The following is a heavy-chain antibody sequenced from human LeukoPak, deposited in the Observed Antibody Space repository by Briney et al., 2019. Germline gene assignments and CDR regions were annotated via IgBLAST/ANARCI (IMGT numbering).Heavy chain of an antibody. CDR1: GVSFSGYY. Sequence: MSSETLSLTCAVYGVSFSGYYWGWIRQPPGKGLEWIGSIYYSGSTYYNPSLKSRVTISVDTSKNQFSLKLSSVTAADTAVYYCASLRERSYYARGFDYWGQGTLVTVSS. D-gene: IGHD1-26*01. CDR3: ASLRERSYYARGFDY. V-gene: IGHV4-39*01. J-gene: IGHJ4*02. CDR2: IYYSGST.